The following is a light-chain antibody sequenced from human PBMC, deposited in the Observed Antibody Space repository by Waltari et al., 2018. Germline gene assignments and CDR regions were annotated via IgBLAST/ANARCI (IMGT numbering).Light chain of an antibody. J-gene: IGLJ2*01. CDR2: YDS. CDR1: GIGSNS. Sequence: SYVLSQPPSVSVAPGKTARITCGGKGIGSNSVHWYRQKPGQAPVLVIRYDSDRPAGIPERFSGSKSGNTATLTISRVEGGDEADYYCQVWDSASDHPAVVFGGGTKVTVL. CDR3: QVWDSASDHPAVV. V-gene: IGLV3-21*04.